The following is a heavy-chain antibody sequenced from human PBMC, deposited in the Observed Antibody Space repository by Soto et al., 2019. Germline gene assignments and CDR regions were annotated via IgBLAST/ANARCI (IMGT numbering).Heavy chain of an antibody. CDR3: ARERIGTMIVVVTSGFDL. CDR2: IIPIFGTA. CDR1: GGTFSSYA. V-gene: IGHV1-69*12. J-gene: IGHJ2*01. D-gene: IGHD3-22*01. Sequence: QVQLVQSGAEVKKPGSSVKVSCKASGGTFSSYAISWVRQAPGQGLEWMGGIIPIFGTANYAQKFQGRVTITADESTSTAYMELSSLRSEDTAVYYCARERIGTMIVVVTSGFDLWGRGTLVTASS.